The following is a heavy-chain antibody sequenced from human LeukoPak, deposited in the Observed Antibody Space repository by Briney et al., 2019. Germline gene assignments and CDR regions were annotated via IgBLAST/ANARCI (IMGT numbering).Heavy chain of an antibody. CDR3: AKDRPYISSWYGCSTP. CDR2: LSDRAGGT. J-gene: IGHJ5*02. Sequence: GGSLRLSCAASGFSLSSYGMTWVRQAPGKGLEWVSTLSDRAGGTHYADSVKGRFTISRDNSRNTLYLQMHSLRVEDTAVYYCAKDRPYISSWYGCSTPWGQGTLVTVSS. D-gene: IGHD2-2*01. CDR1: GFSLSSYG. V-gene: IGHV3-23*01.